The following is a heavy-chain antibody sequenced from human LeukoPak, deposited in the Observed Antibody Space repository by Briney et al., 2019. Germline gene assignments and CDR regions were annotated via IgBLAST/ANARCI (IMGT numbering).Heavy chain of an antibody. CDR1: GFTFSSYT. CDR2: ISSSSNYI. V-gene: IGHV3-21*01. J-gene: IGHJ4*02. CDR3: ASRHDLID. D-gene: IGHD2-21*01. Sequence: GGSLRLSCAASGFTFSSYTMIWVRQAPGKGLEWVSSISSSSNYIYYADSLEGRFTISRDNARNSLYLQMNSLRAEDTAVYYCASRHDLIDWGQGTLVTVSS.